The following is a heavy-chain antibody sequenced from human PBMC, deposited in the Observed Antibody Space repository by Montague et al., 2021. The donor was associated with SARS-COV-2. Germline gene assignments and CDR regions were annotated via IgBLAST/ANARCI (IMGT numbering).Heavy chain of an antibody. V-gene: IGHV4-39*07. Sequence: SETLSLTCIVSGGSISSSYYWGWIRQPPGKGLEWIGSIYYSGSTNYNPSLKSRVTISVDTSKNQFSLKLSSVTAADTALYYCRVVPAGIPKRPNFYYMDVWGKGTTVTVSS. D-gene: IGHD2-2*02. CDR2: IYYSGST. CDR1: GGSISSSYY. CDR3: RVVPAGIPKRPNFYYMDV. J-gene: IGHJ6*03.